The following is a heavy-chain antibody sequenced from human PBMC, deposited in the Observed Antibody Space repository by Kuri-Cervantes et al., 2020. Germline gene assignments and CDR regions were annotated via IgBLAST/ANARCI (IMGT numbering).Heavy chain of an antibody. V-gene: IGHV3-21*01. CDR3: ARVRGLMFDGYYFDY. D-gene: IGHD3-10*01. CDR1: GFNFSSYA. J-gene: IGHJ4*02. CDR2: ITSGGSDK. Sequence: GESLKISCAASGFNFSSYAMHWVRQAPGKGLEWVAYITSGGSDKYYAASVKGRFTISRDNAKNSLYLQMNSLRAEDTAVYYCARVRGLMFDGYYFDYWGQGTLVTVSS.